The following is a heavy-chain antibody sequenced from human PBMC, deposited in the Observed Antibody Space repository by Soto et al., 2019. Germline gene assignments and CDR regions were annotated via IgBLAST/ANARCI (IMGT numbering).Heavy chain of an antibody. J-gene: IGHJ6*02. D-gene: IGHD6-13*01. Sequence: GGSLRLSCAASGFTFSRNAMHWVRQAPGKGLEWVAVITYDGSNKYYADSVKGRFTISRDNSKNTLHLQMNSLRAEDTAVYYCAREMETIADQTAPGMDVWGQGTTVTVSS. CDR1: GFTFSRNA. CDR3: AREMETIADQTAPGMDV. V-gene: IGHV3-30-3*01. CDR2: ITYDGSNK.